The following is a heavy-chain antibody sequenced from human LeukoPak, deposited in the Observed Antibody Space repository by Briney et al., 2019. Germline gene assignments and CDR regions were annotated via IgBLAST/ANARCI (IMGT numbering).Heavy chain of an antibody. J-gene: IGHJ4*02. V-gene: IGHV3-11*04. CDR3: ARARYSSGWGAGY. Sequence: PSETLSLTCTVSGGSISSRTYYWGWIRQPPGKGLEWVSYISSSSSAIYYADSVKGRFTISRDNAKNSLYLQMNSLRAEDTAVYYCARARYSSGWGAGYWGQGTLVTVSS. CDR1: GGSISSRTYY. CDR2: ISSSSSAI. D-gene: IGHD6-19*01.